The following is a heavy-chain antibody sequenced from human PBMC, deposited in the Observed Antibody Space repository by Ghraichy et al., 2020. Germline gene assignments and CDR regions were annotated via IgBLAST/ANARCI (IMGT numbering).Heavy chain of an antibody. D-gene: IGHD3-3*01. Sequence: SETLSLTCTVSGGSITSYYWSWVRQPPGKGLEWIGYIYYSGSTNYNPSLKSRVTILVDTSKSQFSLKLSSVTAADTAVYYCGSWRTSEGFENWGQGTLVTVSS. CDR1: GGSITSYY. J-gene: IGHJ4*02. V-gene: IGHV4-59*01. CDR3: GSWRTSEGFEN. CDR2: IYYSGST.